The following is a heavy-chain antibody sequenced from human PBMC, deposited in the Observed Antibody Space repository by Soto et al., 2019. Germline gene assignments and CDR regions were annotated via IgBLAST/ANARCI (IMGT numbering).Heavy chain of an antibody. V-gene: IGHV3-64*01. CDR2: ISNNGAHT. J-gene: IGHJ6*03. D-gene: IGHD6-13*01. CDR3: ARRGYGSRWPNVYMDV. CDR1: GFTFSNYE. Sequence: EAQLVESGGGLVQPGGSMSLSCAASGFTFSNYEMHWVRQAPGKGLEYVSGISNNGAHTDYAKSVKGRFTISRDNSENSLYLQMCSLRAENMALYYCARRGYGSRWPNVYMDVWGNGTTVIVFS.